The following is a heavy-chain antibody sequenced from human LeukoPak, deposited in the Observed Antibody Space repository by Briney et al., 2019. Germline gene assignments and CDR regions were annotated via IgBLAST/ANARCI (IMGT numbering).Heavy chain of an antibody. D-gene: IGHD2-2*02. CDR2: IIPIFGTA. Sequence: GASVKVSCKASGGTFSSYAISWVRQAPGQGLEWMGGIIPIFGTANYAQKFQGRVTITTDESTSTAYMELSSLRSEDTAVYYCARVVPAAIQRYYYYMDVWGKGTTVTVSS. V-gene: IGHV1-69*05. CDR3: ARVVPAAIQRYYYYMDV. CDR1: GGTFSSYA. J-gene: IGHJ6*03.